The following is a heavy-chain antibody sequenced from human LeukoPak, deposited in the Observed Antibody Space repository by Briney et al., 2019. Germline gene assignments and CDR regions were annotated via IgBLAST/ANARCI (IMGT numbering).Heavy chain of an antibody. CDR1: GFTFSSYG. Sequence: GGSLRLSCAASGFTFSSYGMHWVRQAPGKGLEWVAIISYDGIIQYYADSVKGRFTISRDNSKNTLNLQMNSLRADDTAVYYCARDKELVTDYWGQGTLVTVSS. J-gene: IGHJ4*02. V-gene: IGHV3-30*03. CDR3: ARDKELVTDY. D-gene: IGHD6-13*01. CDR2: ISYDGIIQ.